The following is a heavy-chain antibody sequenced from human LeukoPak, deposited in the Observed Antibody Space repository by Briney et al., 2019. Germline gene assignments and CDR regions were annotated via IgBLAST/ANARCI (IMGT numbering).Heavy chain of an antibody. V-gene: IGHV1-18*01. D-gene: IGHD1-26*01. Sequence: ASVKVSCKASGYTFSTYGISWVRQAPGQGLEWMGWISTSNGDTKYAQKLQGRVTITRNTSISTAYMELSSLRSEDTAVYYCATQGIVGAPAELWGQGTMVTVSS. CDR3: ATQGIVGAPAEL. J-gene: IGHJ3*01. CDR2: ISTSNGDT. CDR1: GYTFSTYG.